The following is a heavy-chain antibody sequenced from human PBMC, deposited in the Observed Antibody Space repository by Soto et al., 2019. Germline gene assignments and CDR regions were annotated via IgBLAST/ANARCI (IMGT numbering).Heavy chain of an antibody. Sequence: EVQMLESGGGLVQPGGSLRLSCAASGFPFSTYAVSWVRQAPGKGLEWVSVISDSGSNTYTADSVKGRFTITRDNSKDTLYLQMNSLRVEDTAVYYCAKNRRPQYFDSGDAFDIWGQGTMVTVSS. CDR2: ISDSGSNT. V-gene: IGHV3-23*01. J-gene: IGHJ3*02. D-gene: IGHD3-22*01. CDR3: AKNRRPQYFDSGDAFDI. CDR1: GFPFSTYA.